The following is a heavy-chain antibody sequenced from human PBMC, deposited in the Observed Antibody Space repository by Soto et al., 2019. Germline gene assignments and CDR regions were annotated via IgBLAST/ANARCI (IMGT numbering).Heavy chain of an antibody. J-gene: IGHJ3*02. CDR1: GFTFSTYS. V-gene: IGHV3-48*01. CDR2: ISSSSSTI. Sequence: PGGSLRLSCAASGFTFSTYSMNWVRQAPGKGLEWVSYISSSSSTIFYTDSVKGRFTVSRDNAKNTLYLQMNSLRAEDTAVYYCAKDPFVYDFLIWGQGTMVTVS. CDR3: AKDPFVYDFLI. D-gene: IGHD3-3*01.